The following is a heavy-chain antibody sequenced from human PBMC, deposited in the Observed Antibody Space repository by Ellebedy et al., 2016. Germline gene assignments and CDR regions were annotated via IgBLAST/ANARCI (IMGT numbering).Heavy chain of an antibody. CDR2: INEDGSEK. Sequence: GESLKISCAASGFTFNDYLMSWVRQAPGKGLEWVASINEDGSEKFYVDSVKGRFTISRDNTKNSLSLQMNSLRGEDTAEYFCARDQYTNSPSPFDFWGQGTLVTVSS. D-gene: IGHD6-6*01. V-gene: IGHV3-7*03. J-gene: IGHJ4*02. CDR3: ARDQYTNSPSPFDF. CDR1: GFTFNDYL.